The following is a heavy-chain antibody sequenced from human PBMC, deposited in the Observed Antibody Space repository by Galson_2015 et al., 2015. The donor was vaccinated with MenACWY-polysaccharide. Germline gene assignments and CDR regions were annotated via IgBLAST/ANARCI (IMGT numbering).Heavy chain of an antibody. J-gene: IGHJ4*02. D-gene: IGHD1-26*01. V-gene: IGHV4-59*08. CDR3: ARHGGPGATRGKFDF. Sequence: SETLSLTCTVSGDSISAYYWSWIRQPPGKGLEWIAYIHYSGSTNYNPSLKSRVTISVDTSKTHFSLNLGSVTAADTAVYYCARHGGPGATRGKFDFWGQGTLVTVSS. CDR2: IHYSGST. CDR1: GDSISAYY.